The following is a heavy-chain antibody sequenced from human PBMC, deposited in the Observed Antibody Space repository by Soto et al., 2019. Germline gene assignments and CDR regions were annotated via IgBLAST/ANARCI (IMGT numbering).Heavy chain of an antibody. Sequence: QVQLVQSGAEVKKPGASVKVSCKASGYTFTSYGISWVRQAPGQGLEWMGWTSAYNGNTNYAQKLQGRVTMSTDTSTSTAYMELRSLRSDDTAVYYCARRQWLVGGYYYGMDVWGQGTTVTVSS. CDR2: TSAYNGNT. V-gene: IGHV1-18*01. CDR3: ARRQWLVGGYYYGMDV. D-gene: IGHD6-19*01. CDR1: GYTFTSYG. J-gene: IGHJ6*02.